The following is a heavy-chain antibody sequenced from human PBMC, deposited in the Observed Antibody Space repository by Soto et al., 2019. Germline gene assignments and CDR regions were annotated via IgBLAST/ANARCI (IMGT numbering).Heavy chain of an antibody. Sequence: PSDTLSLTCTVSGGSISSYYWSWIRQPPGEGLEWIGYIYYSGSTNYNPSLKSRVTISVDTSKNQFSLKLSSVTAADTAVYYCARRYGGGFDYWGQGTLVTVSS. V-gene: IGHV4-59*08. CDR2: IYYSGST. CDR1: GGSISSYY. CDR3: ARRYGGGFDY. J-gene: IGHJ4*02. D-gene: IGHD2-15*01.